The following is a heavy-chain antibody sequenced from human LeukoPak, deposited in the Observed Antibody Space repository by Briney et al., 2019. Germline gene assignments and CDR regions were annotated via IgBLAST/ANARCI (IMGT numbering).Heavy chain of an antibody. D-gene: IGHD5-12*01. V-gene: IGHV4-39*07. J-gene: IGHJ4*02. Sequence: SETLSLTCTVSGGSISSSSYYWGWIRQPPGKGLEWIGSIYYSGSTYYNPSLKSRVTVSIDTSKKQFSLRLSSVTAADTAVYYCARYRVGYSGYDSLTAPSLYYFDYWGQGTLVTVSS. CDR1: GGSISSSSYY. CDR2: IYYSGST. CDR3: ARYRVGYSGYDSLTAPSLYYFDY.